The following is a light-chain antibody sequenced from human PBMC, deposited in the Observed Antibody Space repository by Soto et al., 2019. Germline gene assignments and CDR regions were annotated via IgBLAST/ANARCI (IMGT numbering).Light chain of an antibody. CDR2: KAS. V-gene: IGKV1-5*03. CDR1: QSISWW. J-gene: IGKJ1*01. Sequence: DIQMTQSPSTLSASVGDRVTITCRASQSISWWLAWYQQKPGKAPKLLIYKASTLDSGVPSRFSGSGSGTEFTLTNSSLQPDDIGTYFCQQYSSPWTFGQGTKVEIK. CDR3: QQYSSPWT.